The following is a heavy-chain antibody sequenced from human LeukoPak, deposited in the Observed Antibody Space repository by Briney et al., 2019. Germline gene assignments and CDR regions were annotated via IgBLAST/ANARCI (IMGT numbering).Heavy chain of an antibody. CDR3: ARLRHERGTIFGVTYYYYMDV. D-gene: IGHD3-3*01. CDR2: IFLSGST. CDR1: GSSITIGST. Sequence: SETLSPPWAASGSSITIGSTGGWIRQPPGKGGGGVGSIFLSGSTYYNPSLKGRATISVDTSKNNFSLKLTSVTAADTAVYDCARLRHERGTIFGVTYYYYMDVWGKGTTVTVSS. V-gene: IGHV4-38-2*01. J-gene: IGHJ6*03.